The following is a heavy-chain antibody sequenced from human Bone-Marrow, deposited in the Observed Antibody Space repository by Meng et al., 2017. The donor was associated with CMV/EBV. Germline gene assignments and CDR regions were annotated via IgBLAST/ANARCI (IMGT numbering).Heavy chain of an antibody. D-gene: IGHD3-10*01. J-gene: IGHJ1*01. Sequence: GESLKISCAASGFTFSRYWMHWVRQAPGKGLVWVSRINSDVSSTSYADSVKGRFTISRDNAKNTLYLQMNSLRAEDTAVYYCAKDFSGEVGYFQHWGQGTLVTVSS. CDR2: INSDVSST. CDR1: GFTFSRYW. V-gene: IGHV3-74*01. CDR3: AKDFSGEVGYFQH.